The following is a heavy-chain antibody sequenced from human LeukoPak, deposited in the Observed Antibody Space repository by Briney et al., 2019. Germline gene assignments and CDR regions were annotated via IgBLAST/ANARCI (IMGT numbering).Heavy chain of an antibody. Sequence: SETLSLTCTVSGGSISSSTYSWGWIRQPPGNGLEWIGSMYYSGSTYYNPSLKSRVTISVDTSKNQFSLKLSSVTAADTAVYYCARDVGISQWGIDYWGQGTLVTVSS. CDR1: GGSISSSTYS. D-gene: IGHD2-15*01. CDR2: MYYSGST. CDR3: ARDVGISQWGIDY. V-gene: IGHV4-39*07. J-gene: IGHJ4*02.